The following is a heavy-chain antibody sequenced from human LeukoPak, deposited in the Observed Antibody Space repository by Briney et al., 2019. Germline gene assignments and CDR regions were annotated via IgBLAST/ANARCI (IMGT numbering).Heavy chain of an antibody. V-gene: IGHV3-30*18. Sequence: GGSLRLSCAASGFTFSSYGMHWVRQAPGKGLEWVAVISYDGSNKYYADSVKGRFTISRDNSKNTLYLQMNSLRAEDTAVYYCAKWEVSQAVFDYWGQGILVTVSS. CDR2: ISYDGSNK. J-gene: IGHJ4*02. CDR1: GFTFSSYG. D-gene: IGHD3-10*01. CDR3: AKWEVSQAVFDY.